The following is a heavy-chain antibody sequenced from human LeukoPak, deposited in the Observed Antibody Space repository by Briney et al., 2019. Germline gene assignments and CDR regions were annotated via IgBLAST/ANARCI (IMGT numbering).Heavy chain of an antibody. Sequence: PGGSLRLSCAASGFTFSVFAMSWVRRTPGKGLEWVSGISGSGDNTLYADSVKGRFTIPRDNSKNTLYLEMNSLRAEDTAIYYCAKMKGHPLPKYYMDVWGQGTTVTVSS. CDR2: ISGSGDNT. V-gene: IGHV3-23*01. CDR1: GFTFSVFA. CDR3: AKMKGHPLPKYYMDV. J-gene: IGHJ6*01. D-gene: IGHD1-26*01.